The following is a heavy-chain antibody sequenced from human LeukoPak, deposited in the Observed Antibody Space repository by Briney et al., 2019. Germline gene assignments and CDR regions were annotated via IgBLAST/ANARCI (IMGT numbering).Heavy chain of an antibody. Sequence: PGGSLRLSCAASGFTFSSYAMSWVRQAPGKGLEWVSAISGSGGSTYYADSVKGRFTISRDNSKNTLYLQMNSLRAEDTAVYYCASGGGGYCSSTSCYMDPIYWGQGTLVTVSS. D-gene: IGHD2-2*02. J-gene: IGHJ4*02. CDR2: ISGSGGST. V-gene: IGHV3-23*01. CDR3: ASGGGGYCSSTSCYMDPIY. CDR1: GFTFSSYA.